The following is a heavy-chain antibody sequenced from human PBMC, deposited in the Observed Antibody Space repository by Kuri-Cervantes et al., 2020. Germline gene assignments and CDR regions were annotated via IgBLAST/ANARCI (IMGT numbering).Heavy chain of an antibody. J-gene: IGHJ5*02. Sequence: GESLKISCAASGFTFSSYGMHWVRQAPGKGLEWVAVIWYDGNNKYYADSVKGRFTISRDNSKNTLYLQMNSLRAEDTAVYYCARDLMRFGELLYDNWFDPWGQGTLVTVSS. CDR2: IWYDGNNK. V-gene: IGHV3-33*01. CDR1: GFTFSSYG. D-gene: IGHD3-10*01. CDR3: ARDLMRFGELLYDNWFDP.